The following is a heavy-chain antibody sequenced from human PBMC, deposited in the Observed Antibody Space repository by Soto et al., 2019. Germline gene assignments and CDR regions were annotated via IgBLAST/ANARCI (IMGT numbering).Heavy chain of an antibody. Sequence: QVQLVQSGAEVKKPRASVKVSCKASGYTFTSYAMHWVRQAPGQRLEWMGWINAGNGNTKYSQKFQGRVTITRDTSASTAYMELSSLRSEDTAVYYCARGVRTVAGLLYYYYGMDVWGQGTTVTVSS. V-gene: IGHV1-3*01. D-gene: IGHD6-19*01. J-gene: IGHJ6*02. CDR2: INAGNGNT. CDR3: ARGVRTVAGLLYYYYGMDV. CDR1: GYTFTSYA.